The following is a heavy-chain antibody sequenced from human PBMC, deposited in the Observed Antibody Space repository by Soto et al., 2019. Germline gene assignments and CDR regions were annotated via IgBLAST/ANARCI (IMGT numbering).Heavy chain of an antibody. CDR1: GGSISSGDYY. V-gene: IGHV4-30-4*01. CDR3: GREGGDNWFDP. CDR2: IYYSGST. Sequence: SETLSLTCTVSGGSISSGDYYWSWIRQPPGKGLEWIGYIYYSGSTFYNPSLKNRVTISLDTSKIHFSLKLRSVNAADTAVYDCGREGGDNWFDPWGQGTLVTVSS. D-gene: IGHD3-16*01. J-gene: IGHJ5*02.